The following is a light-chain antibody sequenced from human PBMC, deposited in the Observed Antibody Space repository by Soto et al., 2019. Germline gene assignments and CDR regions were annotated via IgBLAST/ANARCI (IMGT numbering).Light chain of an antibody. CDR1: SSDVGGYNY. CDR3: SSYAGSLYV. J-gene: IGLJ1*01. CDR2: EVS. V-gene: IGLV2-8*01. Sequence: QSVLTQPPSASGSPGQSVTISCTGTSSDVGGYNYVSWYQQHPGKAPKLMIYEVSKRPSGVPDRFSGSKSGNTASLTVSGLQAEYEADYYCSSYAGSLYVFGTGTKLTVL.